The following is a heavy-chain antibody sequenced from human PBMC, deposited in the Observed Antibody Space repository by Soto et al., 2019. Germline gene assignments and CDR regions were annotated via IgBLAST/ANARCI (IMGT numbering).Heavy chain of an antibody. CDR3: ARVAY. Sequence: TGGSLRLSCEASGFTFSRVSMNWGRQVPGKGLEWVASISSASSETWYADSVKGRFIISRDNAQNSLFLQMNTLRPEDSAIYYCARVAYWGPGTQVTVSS. CDR2: ISSASSET. V-gene: IGHV3-21*01. J-gene: IGHJ4*02. CDR1: GFTFSRVS.